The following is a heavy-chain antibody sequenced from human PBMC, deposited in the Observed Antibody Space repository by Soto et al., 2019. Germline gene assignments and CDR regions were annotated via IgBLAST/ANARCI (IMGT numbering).Heavy chain of an antibody. J-gene: IGHJ4*02. V-gene: IGHV3-53*04. CDR1: GFTVSSNY. Sequence: EVQLVESGGGLVKPGGSLRLSCAASGFTVSSNYMSWVRQAAGKGLEWVSVIYSGGSTYYADSVKGRFTISRHNSKNTLYLQMNSLRAEDTAVYYCARGYCSGGSCSIFDYWGQGTLVTVSS. D-gene: IGHD2-15*01. CDR3: ARGYCSGGSCSIFDY. CDR2: IYSGGST.